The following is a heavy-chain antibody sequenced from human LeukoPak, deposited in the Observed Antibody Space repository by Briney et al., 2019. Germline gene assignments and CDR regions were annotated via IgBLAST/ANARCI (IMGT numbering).Heavy chain of an antibody. J-gene: IGHJ4*02. CDR1: GFTFSSYG. CDR3: AKAIHSSSSGVVDY. Sequence: GGSLRLSCAASGFTFSSYGMHWVRQAPGKGLEWVAVIWYDGSNKYYAESVKGRFTISRDNSKNTLYLQMSSLRAEDTAVYYCAKAIHSSSSGVVDYWGQGTLVTVSS. D-gene: IGHD6-6*01. V-gene: IGHV3-30*02. CDR2: IWYDGSNK.